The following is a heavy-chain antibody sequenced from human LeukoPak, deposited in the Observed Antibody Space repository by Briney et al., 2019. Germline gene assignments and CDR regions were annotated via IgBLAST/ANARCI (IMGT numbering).Heavy chain of an antibody. V-gene: IGHV1-69*13. CDR1: GGTFSIYA. CDR3: AAPQYYYDSSGYPLTY. CDR2: IIPIFGTA. D-gene: IGHD3-22*01. Sequence: ASVKVSCKASGGTFSIYAISWVRQAPGQGLEWMGGIIPIFGTANYAQRFQGRVTITADESTSTAYMELSSLRSEDTAVYYCAAPQYYYDSSGYPLTYWGQGTLVTVSS. J-gene: IGHJ4*02.